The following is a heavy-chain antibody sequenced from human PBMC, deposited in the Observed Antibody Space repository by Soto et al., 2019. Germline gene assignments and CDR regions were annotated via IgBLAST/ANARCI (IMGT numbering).Heavy chain of an antibody. V-gene: IGHV4-34*01. J-gene: IGHJ4*02. CDR3: ATRSRVAGTGTGTFDY. D-gene: IGHD6-19*01. CDR1: GGSFSGYY. Sequence: SETLSLTXAVYGGSFSGYYWSWIRQPPGKGLEWIGEINHSGSTNYNPSLKSRVTISVDTSKNQFSLKLSSVTAADTAVYYCATRSRVAGTGTGTFDYWGQGTLVTVSS. CDR2: INHSGST.